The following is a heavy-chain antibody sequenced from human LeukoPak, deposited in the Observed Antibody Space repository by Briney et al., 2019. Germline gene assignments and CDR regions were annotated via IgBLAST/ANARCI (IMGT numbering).Heavy chain of an antibody. CDR2: IRYDGSNK. D-gene: IGHD3-9*01. J-gene: IGHJ6*03. CDR1: GFTFNSYG. CDR3: AKCILTGYYKGYMDV. V-gene: IGHV3-30*02. Sequence: PGGSLRLSCVVSGFTFNSYGTHWVRQAPGKGLEGVAFIRYDGSNKLYEDSVKGRFTISRDNSKNKLYLQMNSLRAEDTAVYCCAKCILTGYYKGYMDVWGKGTTVTISS.